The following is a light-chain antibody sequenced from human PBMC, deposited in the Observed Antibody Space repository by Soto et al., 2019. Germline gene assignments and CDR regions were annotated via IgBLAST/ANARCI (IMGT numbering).Light chain of an antibody. CDR3: LQDINYPWT. CDR2: GAS. J-gene: IGKJ1*01. CDR1: QGIGNA. V-gene: IGKV1-6*01. Sequence: IQLNQSPFSLSAFVGDRVALSCRASQGIGNALGWYQQKPGKPPKVLIYGASNLQSGVPPRFSGSGSGTDFTLAISSLQPEDSATYYCLQDINYPWTFGQGTKVDIK.